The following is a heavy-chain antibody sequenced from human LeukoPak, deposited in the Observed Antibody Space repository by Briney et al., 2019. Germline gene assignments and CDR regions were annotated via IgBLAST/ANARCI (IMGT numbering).Heavy chain of an antibody. CDR1: GFSFNNAW. D-gene: IGHD2-21*02. Sequence: GGSQRLSCVASGFSFNNAWTSWVRQAPGKGLEWVGRIKSKPEGGTTEFAAPVKGRFSISRDDSENTVYLQMNSLQVEDSGVYYCTTDAAPCCGGDCYAIVHWGQGALVAVSS. V-gene: IGHV3-15*01. CDR2: IKSKPEGGTT. CDR3: TTDAAPCCGGDCYAIVH. J-gene: IGHJ1*01.